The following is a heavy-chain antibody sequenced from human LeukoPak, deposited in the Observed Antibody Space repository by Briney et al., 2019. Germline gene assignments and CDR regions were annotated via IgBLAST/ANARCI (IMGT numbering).Heavy chain of an antibody. CDR3: ARVNPYCGGDCYIH. J-gene: IGHJ4*02. D-gene: IGHD2-21*02. V-gene: IGHV4-34*01. CDR2: INHSGST. CDR1: GGSFSGYY. Sequence: SETLSLTCAVYGGSFSGYYWSWIRQPPGKGLEWIGEINHSGSTYYNPSLKSRVTISVDTSKNQFSLRLSSVTAADTAVYYCARVNPYCGGDCYIHWGQGTLVTVSS.